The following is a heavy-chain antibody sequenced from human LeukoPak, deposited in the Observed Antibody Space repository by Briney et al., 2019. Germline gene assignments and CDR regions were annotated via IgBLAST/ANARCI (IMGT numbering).Heavy chain of an antibody. CDR2: ISSDESNR. CDR3: ARVPGSGRDY. Sequence: PGRSLRLSCAASRFPFSNYGVHWVRQAPGKGLEWLAVISSDESNRHYADSVKGRFTVSRDNSKNTLYLQMDSLRTEDTAVYYCARVPGSGRDYWGQGTLVTVSS. J-gene: IGHJ4*02. D-gene: IGHD3-10*01. CDR1: RFPFSNYG. V-gene: IGHV3-30*03.